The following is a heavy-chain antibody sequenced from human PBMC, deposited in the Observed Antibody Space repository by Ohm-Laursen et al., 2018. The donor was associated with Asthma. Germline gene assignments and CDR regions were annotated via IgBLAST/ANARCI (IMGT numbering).Heavy chain of an antibody. D-gene: IGHD2-8*01. CDR2: INSVYGTT. V-gene: IGHV1-69*13. CDR1: GGTFTNYV. J-gene: IGHJ4*02. CDR3: GRKRGPCICETCYSLDF. Sequence: ASVKVSCKSSGGTFTNYVIDWVRQAPGQGLEWMGGINSVYGTTDYAQKFQGRLTITADESTTTVYMELNSLRSEDTAVYYCGRKRGPCICETCYSLDFWGQGTLVTVTS.